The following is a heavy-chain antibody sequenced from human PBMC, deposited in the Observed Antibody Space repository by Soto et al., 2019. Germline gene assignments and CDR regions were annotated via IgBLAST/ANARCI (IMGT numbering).Heavy chain of an antibody. CDR3: ARALHSYFWSGYYSNYHYYLGV. V-gene: IGHV1-18*01. D-gene: IGHD3-3*01. CDR2: ISAYNGNT. J-gene: IGHJ6*03. Sequence: GASVKVSCKASGYTFTSYAISWVRQAPGQGLELMVWISAYNGNTNYAQKLHGRVTMTTDTSTSTAYMELRSLRSDDKAVYYCARALHSYFWSGYYSNYHYYLGVWGKRPTVTVSS. CDR1: GYTFTSYA.